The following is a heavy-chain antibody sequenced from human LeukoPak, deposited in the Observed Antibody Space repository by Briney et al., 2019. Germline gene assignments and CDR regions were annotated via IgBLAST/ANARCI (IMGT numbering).Heavy chain of an antibody. CDR3: ARVGGSYFPFVY. CDR2: INHSGST. J-gene: IGHJ4*02. V-gene: IGHV4-34*01. D-gene: IGHD1-26*01. Sequence: SETLSLTCAVYGGSFSGYYWSWIRQPPGKGLEWIGEINHSGSTNYNPSLKSRVTISVDTSKNQFSLKLSSVTAADTAVYYCARVGGSYFPFVYWGQGTLVTVSP. CDR1: GGSFSGYY.